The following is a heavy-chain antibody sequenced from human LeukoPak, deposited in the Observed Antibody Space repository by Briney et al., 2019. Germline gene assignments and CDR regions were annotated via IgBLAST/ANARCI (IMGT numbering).Heavy chain of an antibody. CDR2: IHPGRGDT. J-gene: IGHJ4*02. CDR3: ARDHNWGPDY. Sequence: ASVKVSCKALGYTFTNHYFHWLRQAPGQGIEWMGWIHPGRGDTNIAQKFQGRVSLTRDMSISTAYMELSRLTSDDTAVYYCARDHNWGPDYWGQGTLVSVSS. CDR1: GYTFTNHY. V-gene: IGHV1-2*02. D-gene: IGHD7-27*01.